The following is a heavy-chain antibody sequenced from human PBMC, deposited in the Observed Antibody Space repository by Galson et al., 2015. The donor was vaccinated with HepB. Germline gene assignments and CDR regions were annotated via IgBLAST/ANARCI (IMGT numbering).Heavy chain of an antibody. J-gene: IGHJ4*02. V-gene: IGHV1-69*02. Sequence: SGGTFSSYTVSWVRQAPGQGLEWMGRIIPILGITNYAQKFQGRVTITADESTSTAYMELSSLTSEDTAVYYCARANARDSSGGDDDGGQGTPVTVSS. D-gene: IGHD3-22*01. CDR2: IIPILGIT. CDR1: GGTFSSYT. CDR3: ARANARDSSGGDDD.